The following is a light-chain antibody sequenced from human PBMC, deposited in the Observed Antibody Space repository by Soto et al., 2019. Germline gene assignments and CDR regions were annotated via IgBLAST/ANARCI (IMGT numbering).Light chain of an antibody. CDR1: SSNIGSNT. J-gene: IGLJ1*01. CDR2: SNN. CDR3: TAWDDSRNRYV. Sequence: QAVLTQPPSASGTPGQRVTISCSGSSSNIGSNTVNWYQQLPGTAPKLLIYSNNQRPSGVPNRFSGSKSGTSASLAISGLQSEDEADYYWTAWDDSRNRYVFGSGTKVTVL. V-gene: IGLV1-44*01.